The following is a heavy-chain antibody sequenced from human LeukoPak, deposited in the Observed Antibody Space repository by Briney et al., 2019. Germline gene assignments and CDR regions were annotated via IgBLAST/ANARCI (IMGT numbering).Heavy chain of an antibody. Sequence: GRSLRLSCAASGFTFSSYGMHWVRQAPGKGLEWVSVISYDGSNKYYADSVKGRFTISRDNSKNTLYLQMNSLRPEDTAVYYCARGEDGFWSGYVEHWGQGTLVTVSS. CDR3: ARGEDGFWSGYVEH. CDR2: ISYDGSNK. CDR1: GFTFSSYG. D-gene: IGHD3-3*01. V-gene: IGHV3-30*03. J-gene: IGHJ1*01.